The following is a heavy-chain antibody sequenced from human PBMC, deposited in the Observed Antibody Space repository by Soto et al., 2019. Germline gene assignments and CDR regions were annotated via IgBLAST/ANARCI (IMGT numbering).Heavy chain of an antibody. Sequence: EVQLVESGGGLVKPGGSLRLSCVASGFTFSSYSMNWVRQAPGKGLEWVSSISSSSSYIYYADSVKGRFTISRDNAKNSLYLQMNSLRAEDTAVYYCARDSRAAGDFFDYWGQGTLVTVSS. D-gene: IGHD6-13*01. J-gene: IGHJ4*02. CDR2: ISSSSSYI. CDR1: GFTFSSYS. V-gene: IGHV3-21*01. CDR3: ARDSRAAGDFFDY.